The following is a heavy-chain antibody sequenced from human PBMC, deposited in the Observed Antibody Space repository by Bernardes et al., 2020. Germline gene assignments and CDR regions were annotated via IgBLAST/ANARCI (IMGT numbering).Heavy chain of an antibody. D-gene: IGHD1-1*01. CDR3: ATPPNWNDASYFDY. J-gene: IGHJ4*02. CDR1: GGTFSSYA. V-gene: IGHV1-69*06. CDR2: IIPIFGTA. Sequence: SVKVSCKASGGTFSSYAISWVRQAPGQGLEWMGGIIPIFGTANYAQKFQGRVTITADKSTSTAYMELSSLRSEDTAVYYCATPPNWNDASYFDYWGQGTLVTVSS.